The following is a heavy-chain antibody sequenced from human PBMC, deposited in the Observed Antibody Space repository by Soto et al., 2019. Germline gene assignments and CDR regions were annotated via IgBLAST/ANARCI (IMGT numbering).Heavy chain of an antibody. CDR1: GFTFSSYG. J-gene: IGHJ4*02. Sequence: PGGSLRLSCAASGFTFSSYGMHWVRQAPGKGLEWVAVIWYDGSNKYYADSVKGRFTISRDNSKNTLYLQMNSLRAEDTAVYYCARDTSFDWLLYEALDYWGQGTLVTVSS. CDR3: ARDTSFDWLLYEALDY. D-gene: IGHD3-9*01. CDR2: IWYDGSNK. V-gene: IGHV3-33*01.